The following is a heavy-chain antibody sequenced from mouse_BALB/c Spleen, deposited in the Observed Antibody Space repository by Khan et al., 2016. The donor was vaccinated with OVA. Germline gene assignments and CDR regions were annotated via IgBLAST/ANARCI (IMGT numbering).Heavy chain of an antibody. D-gene: IGHD2-14*01. J-gene: IGHJ3*01. CDR1: GYSFTLYY. V-gene: IGHV1-26*01. CDR2: VNPNTDNI. CDR3: ARGYDYVAY. Sequence: EVQLQQSGPDLVKPGASVKISCKASGYSFTLYYMSWVKQSHGKSLEWIGRVNPNTDNINYNQEFKGMALLTVDKSSNPAFMELRCLTSEDSAVFFCARGYDYVAYWGQGTLVTVSA.